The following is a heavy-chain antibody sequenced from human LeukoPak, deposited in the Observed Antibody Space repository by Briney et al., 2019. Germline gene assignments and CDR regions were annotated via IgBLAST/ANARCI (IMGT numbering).Heavy chain of an antibody. D-gene: IGHD6-19*01. CDR2: FYYRGST. J-gene: IGHJ6*03. V-gene: IGHV4-39*07. CDR3: ARVGGRWLATKDYHYYMDV. Sequence: PSETLSLTCTISGDSISSSSSYWGWIRQTPGKGLEWIGTFYYRGSTYYNPSLKSRVSKSVDTSKNQFSLRLSSVTAADTAVYYCARVGGRWLATKDYHYYMDVWGKGTTVAVSS. CDR1: GDSISSSSSY.